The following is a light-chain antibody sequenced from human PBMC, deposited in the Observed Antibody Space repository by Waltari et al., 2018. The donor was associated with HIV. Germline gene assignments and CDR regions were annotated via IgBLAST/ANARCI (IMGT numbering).Light chain of an antibody. J-gene: IGLJ2*01. CDR1: SSNSGSNT. Sequence: QSVLTQPPSASGTPGQRVTISCSGSSSNSGSNTVNWYQQRPGPAPKLLIYSNNQRPSGVPDRVYGAKSCTSASLAISGLQSEDEADYYCAVWGDSLNGPVFGGGTKLTVL. CDR3: AVWGDSLNGPV. V-gene: IGLV1-44*01. CDR2: SNN.